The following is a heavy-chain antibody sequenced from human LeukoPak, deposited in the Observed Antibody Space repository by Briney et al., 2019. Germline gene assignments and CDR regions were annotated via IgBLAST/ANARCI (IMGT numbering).Heavy chain of an antibody. J-gene: IGHJ4*02. CDR1: GFTFSSYG. CDR2: ISYDGSNK. D-gene: IGHD6-19*01. V-gene: IGHV3-30*18. CDR3: AKDSSGRRTLQDY. Sequence: GGSLRLSCAASGFTFSSYGMHWVRQAPGKGLEWVAVISYDGSNKYYADSVKGRFTISRDNSKNTLYLQMNSLRAEDTAVYYCAKDSSGRRTLQDYWGQGTLVTVSS.